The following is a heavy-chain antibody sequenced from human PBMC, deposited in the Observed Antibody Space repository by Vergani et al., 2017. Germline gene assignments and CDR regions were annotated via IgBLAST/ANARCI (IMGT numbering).Heavy chain of an antibody. CDR1: GYTFTGYY. CDR3: ARDSHGSTMVRGVLYGMDV. Sequence: QVQLVQSGAEVKKPGASVKVSCKASGYTFTGYYMHWVRQAPGQGLEWMGWINPNSGGTNYAQKFQGWVTMTRDTSINTAYMELGRLRSDDTAVYYCARDSHGSTMVRGVLYGMDVWGQGTTVTVSS. J-gene: IGHJ6*02. V-gene: IGHV1-2*04. CDR2: INPNSGGT. D-gene: IGHD3-10*01.